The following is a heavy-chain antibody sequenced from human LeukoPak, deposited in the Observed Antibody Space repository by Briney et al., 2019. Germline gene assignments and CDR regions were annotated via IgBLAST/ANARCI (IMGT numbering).Heavy chain of an antibody. CDR1: GFTYSHYA. CDR3: AKHTRWGPDDYGDYVDY. D-gene: IGHD4-17*01. Sequence: PGGSLRLSCAASGFTYSHYAMSWVRQAPERGLEWVSAVSGSGSDTHYPDSVKGRFTISRDNSKNTVYLQMNSLRAEDTAIYYCAKHTRWGPDDYGDYVDYWGQGTLVTVSS. V-gene: IGHV3-23*01. CDR2: VSGSGSDT. J-gene: IGHJ4*02.